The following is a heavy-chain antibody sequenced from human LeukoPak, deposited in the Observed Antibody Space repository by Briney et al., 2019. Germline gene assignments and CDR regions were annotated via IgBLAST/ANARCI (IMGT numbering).Heavy chain of an antibody. Sequence: PSETLSLTCAVSGYSISSGYYWGWIQQPPGKGLEWIGSIYHSGSTYYNPSLKSRVTISVDTSKNQFSLKLSSVTAADTAVYYCARFGSSSWCDYWGQGTLVTVSS. CDR3: ARFGSSSWCDY. D-gene: IGHD6-13*01. CDR2: IYHSGST. J-gene: IGHJ4*02. CDR1: GYSISSGYY. V-gene: IGHV4-38-2*01.